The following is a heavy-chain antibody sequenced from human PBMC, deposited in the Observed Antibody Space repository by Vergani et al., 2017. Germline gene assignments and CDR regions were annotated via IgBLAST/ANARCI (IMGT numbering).Heavy chain of an antibody. D-gene: IGHD3-3*01. CDR2: IDQSGGT. V-gene: IGHV4-34*02. J-gene: IGHJ6*03. Sequence: QVQLQQWGAGLLKPSETLSLTCAVYGGSFSDHYWSWIRQPPEKGLEWIGEIDQSGGTNDNPSLKSRVTISVDTSKNQFSLKLSSVTAADTAVYYCARGILPYYDFWSGIITPPYYYYMDVWGKGTTVTVSS. CDR3: ARGILPYYDFWSGIITPPYYYYMDV. CDR1: GGSFSDHY.